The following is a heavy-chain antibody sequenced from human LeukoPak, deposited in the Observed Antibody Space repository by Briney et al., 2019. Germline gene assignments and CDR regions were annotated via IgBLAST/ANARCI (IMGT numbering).Heavy chain of an antibody. Sequence: PSETLSLTCTVSSGSISSGDYYWSWIRQPPGKGLEWIGYIYYSGGTYYNPSLKSRVTISVDTSKNQFSLKLSSVTAADTAVYYCARDPAPGRYYFDYWGQGTLVTVSS. CDR3: ARDPAPGRYYFDY. D-gene: IGHD3-10*01. V-gene: IGHV4-30-4*08. CDR1: SGSISSGDYY. CDR2: IYYSGGT. J-gene: IGHJ4*02.